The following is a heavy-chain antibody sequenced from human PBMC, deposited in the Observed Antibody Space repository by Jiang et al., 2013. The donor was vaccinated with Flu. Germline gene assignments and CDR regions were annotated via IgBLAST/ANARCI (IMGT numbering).Heavy chain of an antibody. CDR3: ARRRERFNWIDY. CDR1: GASINSYY. CDR2: VYYSGST. V-gene: IGHV4-59*01. Sequence: GSGLVKPSETLSLTCTVSGASINSYYWNWIRQSPGKGLEWIGYVYYSGSTNYNPSLKSRVTISVDRSKNQFSLKLSSVTAADTAVYYCARRRERFNWIDYWGQGTLVTVSS. J-gene: IGHJ4*02. D-gene: IGHD1-1*01.